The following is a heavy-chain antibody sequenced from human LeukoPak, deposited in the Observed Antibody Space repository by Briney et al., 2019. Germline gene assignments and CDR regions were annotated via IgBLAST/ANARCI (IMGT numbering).Heavy chain of an antibody. CDR3: AKDSTPLSSSWFNPYFQH. V-gene: IGHV3-9*01. D-gene: IGHD6-13*01. J-gene: IGHJ1*01. Sequence: GRSLRLSCAASGFTFDDYAMHWVRQAPGKGLEWVSGISWNSGSIGYADSVKGRFTISRDNAKNSLYLQMNSLRAEDTALYYCAKDSTPLSSSWFNPYFQHWGQGTLVTVSS. CDR1: GFTFDDYA. CDR2: ISWNSGSI.